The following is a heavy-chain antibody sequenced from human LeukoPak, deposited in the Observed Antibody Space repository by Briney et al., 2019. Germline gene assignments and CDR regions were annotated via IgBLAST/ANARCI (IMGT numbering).Heavy chain of an antibody. CDR1: GFTFSSYG. Sequence: GGSLRLSCAASGFTFSSYGMHWVRQAPGKGLEWVAVISYDGSNKYYADSVKGRFTISRDNSKNTLYLQMNSLRAEDTAVYYCAKDGFSYDFWSGYYYYYMDVWGKGTTVTVSS. CDR2: ISYDGSNK. CDR3: AKDGFSYDFWSGYYYYYMDV. D-gene: IGHD3-3*01. V-gene: IGHV3-30*18. J-gene: IGHJ6*03.